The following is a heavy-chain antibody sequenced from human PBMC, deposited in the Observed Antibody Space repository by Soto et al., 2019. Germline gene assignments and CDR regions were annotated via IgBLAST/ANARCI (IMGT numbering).Heavy chain of an antibody. D-gene: IGHD6-19*01. V-gene: IGHV2-5*02. CDR2: IYWDDDK. J-gene: IGHJ4*02. Sequence: QITLKESGPTLVKPTQTLTLTCTFSGFSLSSTRMAVGWIRQPPGKALEWLALIYWDDDKRYSPFLKSRLTITTDTSKNQVVLTMSNIDPVDTARYYCAHIVVSGLGYYFDYWGQGTLFTVSS. CDR1: GFSLSSTRMA. CDR3: AHIVVSGLGYYFDY.